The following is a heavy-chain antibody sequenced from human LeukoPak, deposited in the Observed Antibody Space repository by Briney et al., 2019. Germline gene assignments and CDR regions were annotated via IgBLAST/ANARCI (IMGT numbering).Heavy chain of an antibody. D-gene: IGHD6-13*01. CDR2: IWYDGSNK. Sequence: GGSLRLSCAASGFTFSSYGMHWVRQAPGKGLEWVAVIWYDGSNKYYADSVKGRFTISRDNSKNTLYLQMSSLRAEDTAVYYCAREFPGTAGTFDYWGQGTLVTVSS. CDR1: GFTFSSYG. J-gene: IGHJ4*02. V-gene: IGHV3-33*08. CDR3: AREFPGTAGTFDY.